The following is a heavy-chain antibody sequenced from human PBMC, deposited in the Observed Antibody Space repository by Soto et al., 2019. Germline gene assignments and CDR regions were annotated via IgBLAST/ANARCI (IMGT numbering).Heavy chain of an antibody. CDR2: INPRFGDT. J-gene: IGHJ6*02. V-gene: IGHV1-2*02. CDR1: GYTFTAYY. CDR3: ARNMDYYYGPGSGNGHGF. D-gene: IGHD3-10*01. Sequence: QVQLVQSGAELKEPGDSVRVSCEASGYTFTAYYIHWVRQAPGQGLAWMGWINPRFGDTSYAQDFQGRVAMTRDTSISTVYMELRRLTSDDTAIYYCARNMDYYYGPGSGNGHGFWGQGTTVTVFS.